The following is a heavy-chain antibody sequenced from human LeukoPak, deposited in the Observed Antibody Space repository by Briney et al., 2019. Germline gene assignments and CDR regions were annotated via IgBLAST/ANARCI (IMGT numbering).Heavy chain of an antibody. CDR3: CDSSSCSFDY. CDR1: GFTFSSYW. Sequence: PGGSLRLSCAASGFTFSSYWMNWVRQAPGKGLEWVANIKQDGSEKYYVDSVKGRFTISRDNAKNSLYLQMNSLRAEDTAVCYCCDSSSCSFDYWGQGTLVTVSS. D-gene: IGHD6-13*01. J-gene: IGHJ4*02. CDR2: IKQDGSEK. V-gene: IGHV3-7*01.